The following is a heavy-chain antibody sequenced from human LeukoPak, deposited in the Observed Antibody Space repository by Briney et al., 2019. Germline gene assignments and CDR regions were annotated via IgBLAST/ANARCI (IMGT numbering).Heavy chain of an antibody. CDR3: ARAAGTAHIYYYYGMDV. V-gene: IGHV3-30-3*01. D-gene: IGHD2-21*01. CDR2: ISSDGSNK. Sequence: GRSLRLSCAASGFTFSTYAMHWFRQAPGKGLEWVAVISSDGSNKYYADSVKGRFTMSRDNSKNTLFLQMNSLRPEDTAVYYCARAAGTAHIYYYYGMDVWGQGTTVTVSS. J-gene: IGHJ6*02. CDR1: GFTFSTYA.